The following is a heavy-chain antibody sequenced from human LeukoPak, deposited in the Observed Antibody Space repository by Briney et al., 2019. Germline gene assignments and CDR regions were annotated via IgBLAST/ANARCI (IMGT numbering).Heavy chain of an antibody. D-gene: IGHD3-10*01. Sequence: SETLSLTCTVSGGSISSYYWSWIRQPPGKGLEWIGYIYYSGSTNYNPSLKSRVTISVDASKNQFSLKLSSVTAADTAVYYCARGDITMVRGVIIKRNWFDPWGQGTLVTVSS. CDR1: GGSISSYY. V-gene: IGHV4-59*01. CDR3: ARGDITMVRGVIIKRNWFDP. CDR2: IYYSGST. J-gene: IGHJ5*02.